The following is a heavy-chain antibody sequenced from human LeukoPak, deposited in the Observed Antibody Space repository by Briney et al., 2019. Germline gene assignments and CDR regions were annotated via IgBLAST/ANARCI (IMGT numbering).Heavy chain of an antibody. D-gene: IGHD3-16*01. V-gene: IGHV3-23*01. J-gene: IGHJ4*02. CDR3: AKSGITFGGPFDY. CDR1: GFTFSNYG. CDR2: ISRSGGTT. Sequence: GGSLRLSCAASGFTFSNYGMNWVRQAPGKGLEWVSVISRSGGTTYYADSVKGRFTISRDNSKNTLYLQMNSLRAEDTAVYYCAKSGITFGGPFDYWGQGTLVTVSS.